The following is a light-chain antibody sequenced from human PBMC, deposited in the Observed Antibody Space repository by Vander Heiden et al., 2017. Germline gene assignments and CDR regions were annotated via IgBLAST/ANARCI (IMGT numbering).Light chain of an antibody. CDR2: YAS. V-gene: IGKV6-21*01. Sequence: EIVLTQSPDFQSVTPKEKVAITCRASQSIRSSLPWYQHKPDQSPKLLIKYASQCCSGVPSRFSGSGSGTDFTLTINSLEAEDAATYYCHQSSSLPLTFGRGTKVEIK. J-gene: IGKJ4*01. CDR1: QSIRSS. CDR3: HQSSSLPLT.